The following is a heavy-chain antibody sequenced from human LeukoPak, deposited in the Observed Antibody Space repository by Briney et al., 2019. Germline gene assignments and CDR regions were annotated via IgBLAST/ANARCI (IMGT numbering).Heavy chain of an antibody. Sequence: GGSLRLSCAASGFTFGSYAMSWVREAPGKGVEWVSAISGSGGSTYYADSVKGRFTISRDNSKNTLYLQMNSLRAEDTAVYYCAKDGDYYDSSGYFDYWGQGTLVTVSS. D-gene: IGHD3-22*01. J-gene: IGHJ4*02. CDR1: GFTFGSYA. CDR3: AKDGDYYDSSGYFDY. CDR2: ISGSGGST. V-gene: IGHV3-23*01.